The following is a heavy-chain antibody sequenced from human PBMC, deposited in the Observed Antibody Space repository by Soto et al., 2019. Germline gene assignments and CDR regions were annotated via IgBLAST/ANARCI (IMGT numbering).Heavy chain of an antibody. J-gene: IGHJ4*02. CDR3: AIDPSYSSDWAVPPFDY. CDR1: GFTFSNFA. Sequence: PGGSLRLSCAASGFTFSNFAMSWVRQAPGKGLECVSLISGSGGSTSYADSVKGRFTVSRDNSKNTLYLQMNTLRADDTAIYFCAIDPSYSSDWAVPPFDYWRQGTLVPVSS. V-gene: IGHV3-23*01. D-gene: IGHD6-19*01. CDR2: ISGSGGST.